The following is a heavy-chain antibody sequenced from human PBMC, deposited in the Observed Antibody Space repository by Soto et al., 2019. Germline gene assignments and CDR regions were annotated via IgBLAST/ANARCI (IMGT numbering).Heavy chain of an antibody. D-gene: IGHD2-21*02. Sequence: QVQLVQSGAEVKKPGSSVKVSCKASGGTFSSYTISWVRQAPGQGLEWMGRIIPILGIANYAQKFHVIVTITEDKSTSTAYMEMSSMRSEDTAVYYCARDQLHCGGACYHDYWGQGTLVTVSS. V-gene: IGHV1-69*08. CDR1: GGTFSSYT. CDR3: ARDQLHCGGACYHDY. CDR2: IIPILGIA. J-gene: IGHJ4*02.